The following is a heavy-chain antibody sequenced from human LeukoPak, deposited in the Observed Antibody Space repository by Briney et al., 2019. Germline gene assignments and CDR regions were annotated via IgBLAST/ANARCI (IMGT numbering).Heavy chain of an antibody. CDR1: GGSFSGYS. D-gene: IGHD7-27*01. J-gene: IGHJ4*02. CDR2: INHSGST. V-gene: IGHV4-34*01. CDR3: ARQTSSWD. Sequence: SQTLSLTCAVDGGSFSGYSCSWIRHLPWKGLEWIGEINHSGSTNYNPSLKSRVTISVDTSKNQFSLKLSSVTAADTAVYYCARQTSSWDWGQGTLVTVSS.